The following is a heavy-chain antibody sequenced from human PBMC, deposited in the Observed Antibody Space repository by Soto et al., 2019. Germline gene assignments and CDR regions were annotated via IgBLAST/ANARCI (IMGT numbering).Heavy chain of an antibody. D-gene: IGHD6-13*01. V-gene: IGHV4-31*03. J-gene: IGHJ3*02. Sequence: SETLSLTCTVSGGSISSGGYYWSWIRQHPGKGLEWIGYIYYSGSTYYNPSLKSRVTISVDTSKNQFSLKLSSVTAADTAVYYCARGYSSSWLRRTRETGAFDIWGQGTMVTVSS. CDR1: GGSISSGGYY. CDR2: IYYSGST. CDR3: ARGYSSSWLRRTRETGAFDI.